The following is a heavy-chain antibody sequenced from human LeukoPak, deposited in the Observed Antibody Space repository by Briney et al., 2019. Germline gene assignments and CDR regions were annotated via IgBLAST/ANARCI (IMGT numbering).Heavy chain of an antibody. D-gene: IGHD5-18*01. J-gene: IGHJ3*02. CDR3: ARSEVDTAMVTSAFDI. Sequence: SETLSLTCTVSGYSISSGYYWGWIRQPPGKGLEWIGSIYHSGSTYYNPSLKSRVTISVDTSKNQFSLKLSSVTAADTAVYYCARSEVDTAMVTSAFDIWGQGTMVTVSS. CDR2: IYHSGST. V-gene: IGHV4-38-2*02. CDR1: GYSISSGYY.